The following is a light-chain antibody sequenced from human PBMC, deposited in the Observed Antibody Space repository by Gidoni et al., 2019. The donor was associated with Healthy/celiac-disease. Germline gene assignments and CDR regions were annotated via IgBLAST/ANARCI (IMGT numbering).Light chain of an antibody. CDR2: GAS. CDR1: QSVSSSY. CDR3: QQYGSSPMYT. J-gene: IGKJ2*01. Sequence: EIVLTQSPGTLSLSPGERATLSCRASQSVSSSYLAWYQQKPGQAPRLLIYGASSRATGIPDRFSGSGSGTDSTLTISRLEPEDFAVYYCQQYGSSPMYTFGKGTKLEIK. V-gene: IGKV3-20*01.